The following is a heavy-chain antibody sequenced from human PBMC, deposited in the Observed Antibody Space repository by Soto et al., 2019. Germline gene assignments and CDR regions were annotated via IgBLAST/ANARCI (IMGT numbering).Heavy chain of an antibody. Sequence: EVQLLESGGDLVQPGGSLRLSCAASGFIFSNYAMTWVRQAPGKGPEWVSTFTSGGSTYYRDNVKGRFTISRDNSKNTLYLQMNSLGAEDTAVYYCARTDKYNSQSSGWANRFDYWGQGTLVTVSS. J-gene: IGHJ4*02. CDR1: GFIFSNYA. CDR3: ARTDKYNSQSSGWANRFDY. V-gene: IGHV3-23*01. D-gene: IGHD6-19*01. CDR2: FTSGGST.